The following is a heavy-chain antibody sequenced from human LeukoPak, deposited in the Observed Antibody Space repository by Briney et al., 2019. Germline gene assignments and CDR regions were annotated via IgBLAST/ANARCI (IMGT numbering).Heavy chain of an antibody. CDR1: GFTFSSYS. CDR2: INSRSSTI. V-gene: IGHV3-48*01. D-gene: IGHD2-8*01. CDR3: ATRLCTIAACRASSYKSLDV. J-gene: IGHJ6*04. Sequence: QPGGSLRLSCAASGFTFSSYSMNWVRQAPGKGLEWVSYINSRSSTIYYADSVKGRFTISRDNAKNSLYLQMNSLRAEDTAVYYCATRLCTIAACRASSYKSLDVWGKGTTVTVSS.